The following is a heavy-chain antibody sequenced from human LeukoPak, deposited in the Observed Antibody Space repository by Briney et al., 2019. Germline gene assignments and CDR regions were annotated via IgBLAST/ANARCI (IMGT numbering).Heavy chain of an antibody. Sequence: SETLFLRCTVAGGCISSYYWSWMRQPQGKGLEWIGYIYTSGSTNYNPSLKSRVTISVDTSKNQFSLKLSSVTAADTAVYYCASNSSSWYSGAFDIWGQGTMVTVSS. CDR2: IYTSGST. V-gene: IGHV4-4*09. J-gene: IGHJ3*02. CDR3: ASNSSSWYSGAFDI. CDR1: GGCISSYY. D-gene: IGHD6-13*01.